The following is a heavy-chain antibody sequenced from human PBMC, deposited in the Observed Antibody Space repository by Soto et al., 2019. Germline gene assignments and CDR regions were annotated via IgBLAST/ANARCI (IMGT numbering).Heavy chain of an antibody. V-gene: IGHV1-3*01. CDR2: INAGNGNT. CDR1: GYTFTSYA. CDR3: ARTGTIYLTSVRRDYGMDV. J-gene: IGHJ6*02. D-gene: IGHD1-7*01. Sequence: ASVKVSCKASGYTFTSYAMHWVRQAPGQRLEWMGWINAGNGNTKYSQKFQGRVTITRDTSASTAYMELSSLRSEDTAVYYCARTGTIYLTSVRRDYGMDVWGQGTTVTVS.